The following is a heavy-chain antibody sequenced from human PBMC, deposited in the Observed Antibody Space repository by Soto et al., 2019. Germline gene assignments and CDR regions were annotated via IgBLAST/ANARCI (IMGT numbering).Heavy chain of an antibody. CDR2: IKDDESEI. Sequence: PGGSLRLSCAASGFTFRHYWMTWVRQAPGKGLEWVANIKDDESEINYVDSVKGRFTISRDNAKNSLFLQMNSLGAEDTAVYYCARDKNYFESSDYYDELAFWGQGTQVTVSS. CDR3: ARDKNYFESSDYYDELAF. CDR1: GFTFRHYW. V-gene: IGHV3-7*01. J-gene: IGHJ4*02. D-gene: IGHD3-22*01.